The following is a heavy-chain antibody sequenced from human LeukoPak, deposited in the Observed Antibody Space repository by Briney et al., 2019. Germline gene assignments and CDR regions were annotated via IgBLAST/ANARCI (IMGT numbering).Heavy chain of an antibody. Sequence: PGGSLRLSCAASGFTVSSNYMSWVRQAPGKGLEWVSVIYSGGSTYYADSVKGRFTISRDNSKNTLYLQMNSLRAEDTAVYYCARADSYYDFWSGPDVWGQETTVTVSS. D-gene: IGHD3-3*01. V-gene: IGHV3-66*01. CDR3: ARADSYYDFWSGPDV. CDR1: GFTVSSNY. J-gene: IGHJ6*02. CDR2: IYSGGST.